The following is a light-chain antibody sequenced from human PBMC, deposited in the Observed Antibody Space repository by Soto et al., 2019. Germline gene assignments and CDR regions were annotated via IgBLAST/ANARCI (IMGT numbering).Light chain of an antibody. CDR3: QQYDDLPFT. Sequence: DIQMTQSPSSLSASVGDRVTITCQASQDISNYLNWYQQKPGKAPKLLIYDASNLETGVTSRFSGSGSATDFTFTISSLQPEDTATYFCQQYDDLPFTFGPGTKVDIK. CDR1: QDISNY. J-gene: IGKJ3*01. CDR2: DAS. V-gene: IGKV1-33*01.